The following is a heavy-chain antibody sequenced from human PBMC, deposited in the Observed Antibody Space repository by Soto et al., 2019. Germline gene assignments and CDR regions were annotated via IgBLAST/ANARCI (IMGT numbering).Heavy chain of an antibody. CDR2: ISSSSSTI. D-gene: IGHD6-6*01. J-gene: IGHJ6*03. CDR1: GFTFSSYS. V-gene: IGHV3-48*01. CDR3: ASIEYSSSRVPYYYYYMDV. Sequence: EVQLVESGGGLVQPGGSLRLSCAASGFTFSSYSMSWVRQAPGKGLEWVSYISSSSSTIYYADSVKGRFTISRDNAKNSLYLQMNSLRAEDTAVYYCASIEYSSSRVPYYYYYMDVWGKGTTVTVSS.